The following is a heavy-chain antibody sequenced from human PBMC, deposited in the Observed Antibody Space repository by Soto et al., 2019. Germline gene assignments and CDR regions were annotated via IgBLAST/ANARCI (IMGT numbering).Heavy chain of an antibody. V-gene: IGHV1-69*01. CDR3: AGSPGGGGYYYYYYGMDV. Sequence: QVQLVQSGAEVKKPGSSVKVSCKASGGTFSSYAISWVRQAPGQGLEWMGGIIPIFGTANYAQKFQGRVTITAGEYTRTAYMGVGSLGSEDTAVYYCAGSPGGGGYYYYYYGMDVWGQGTTVTVSS. D-gene: IGHD3-16*01. J-gene: IGHJ6*02. CDR1: GGTFSSYA. CDR2: IIPIFGTA.